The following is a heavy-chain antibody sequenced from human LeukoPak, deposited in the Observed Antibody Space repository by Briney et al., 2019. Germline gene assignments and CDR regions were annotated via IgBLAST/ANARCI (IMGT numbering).Heavy chain of an antibody. J-gene: IGHJ6*03. CDR2: INHSGST. V-gene: IGHV4-34*01. CDR1: GGSFSGYY. CDR3: ASIRYYYYYMDV. D-gene: IGHD2-2*02. Sequence: SETLSLTCAVYGGSFSGYYWSWIRQPPGKGLEWIGEINHSGSTNYNPSLKSRVTISVDTSKNQFSLKLSSVTAADTAVYYCASIRYYYYYMDVWGKGTTVTVSS.